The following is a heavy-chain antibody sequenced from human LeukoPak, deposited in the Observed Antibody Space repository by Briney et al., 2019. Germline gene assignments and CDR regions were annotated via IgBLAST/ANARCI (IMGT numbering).Heavy chain of an antibody. CDR2: IYPGDSDT. CDR1: GYSFTSYW. J-gene: IGHJ4*02. V-gene: IGHV5-51*01. CDR3: ATSPYSSGWYDSALPYYFDY. Sequence: GESLRISCQGSGYSFTSYWIGWVRLMPGKGLEWMGIIYPGDSDTRYSPSFQGQVTISADKSISTAYLQWSSPKASDTAMYYCATSPYSSGWYDSALPYYFDYWGQGTLVTVSS. D-gene: IGHD6-19*01.